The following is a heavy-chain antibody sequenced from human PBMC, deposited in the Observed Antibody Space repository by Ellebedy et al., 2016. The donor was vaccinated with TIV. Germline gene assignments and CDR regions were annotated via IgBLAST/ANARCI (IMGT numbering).Heavy chain of an antibody. CDR2: IWYDGSNK. Sequence: GGSLRLSXAASGFTFSSYGMHWVRQAPGKVLEWVAIIWYDGSNKYSADSVEGRFTISRDNSKSTLYLQMNSLRAEDTAVYYCARDRFHSSSWYYGSIDLWGRGTLVTVSS. J-gene: IGHJ2*01. D-gene: IGHD6-13*01. CDR1: GFTFSSYG. V-gene: IGHV3-33*01. CDR3: ARDRFHSSSWYYGSIDL.